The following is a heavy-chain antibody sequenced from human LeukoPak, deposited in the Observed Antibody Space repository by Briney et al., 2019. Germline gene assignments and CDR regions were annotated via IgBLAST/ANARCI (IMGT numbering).Heavy chain of an antibody. CDR1: GLTFSGSW. D-gene: IGHD2-15*01. J-gene: IGHJ4*02. V-gene: IGHV3-7*01. Sequence: GGSLRLSCAVSGLTFSGSWITWIRQAPGKGLEWVANIKEDGSEKNYVDSVKGRFTISRDNAKSSVYLQMNSLRAEDTGVYYCARDKYCSDGNCDGGSKFDYWGQGTLVTVSS. CDR3: ARDKYCSDGNCDGGSKFDY. CDR2: IKEDGSEK.